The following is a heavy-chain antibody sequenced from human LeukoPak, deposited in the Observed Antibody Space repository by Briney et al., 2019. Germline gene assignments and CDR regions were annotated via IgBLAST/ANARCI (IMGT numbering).Heavy chain of an antibody. Sequence: TSETLSLTCAASGYSISSGFYWGWIRQPPGKGLEWIGSIYHSGDTYFNPSLKTRVTISVDTSKNQFSLKLSSVTAADTAVYYCASVNSAYYSYWGQGTLVTVSS. CDR1: GYSISSGFY. CDR2: IYHSGDT. J-gene: IGHJ4*02. V-gene: IGHV4-38-2*01. CDR3: ASVNSAYYSY. D-gene: IGHD3-22*01.